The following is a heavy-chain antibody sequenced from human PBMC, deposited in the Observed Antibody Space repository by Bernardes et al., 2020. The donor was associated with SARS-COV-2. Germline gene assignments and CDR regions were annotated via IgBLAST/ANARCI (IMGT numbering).Heavy chain of an antibody. D-gene: IGHD3-3*01. J-gene: IGHJ6*03. CDR2: ISGSGGST. Sequence: GGSLRLSCAASGFTFSSYAMSWVRQAPGKGLEWVSAISGSGGSTYYADSVKGRFTISRDNSKNTLYLQMNSLRAEDTAVYYCAKPFITIFGVALYYYYYMDVWDQGTTVTVTS. CDR3: AKPFITIFGVALYYYYYMDV. CDR1: GFTFSSYA. V-gene: IGHV3-23*01.